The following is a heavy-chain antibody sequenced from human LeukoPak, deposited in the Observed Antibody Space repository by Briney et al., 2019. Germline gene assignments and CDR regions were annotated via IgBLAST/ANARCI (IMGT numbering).Heavy chain of an antibody. J-gene: IGHJ4*02. Sequence: SETLSLTCTVSGYSISSGYYWGWIRQPPGKGLEWIGSIYHSGSTYYNPSLRSRVTISVDTSKNQFSLKLSSVTAADTAVYYCVRDPADLSTAPEPFDYWGQGTLVTVSS. V-gene: IGHV4-38-2*02. CDR3: VRDPADLSTAPEPFDY. CDR2: IYHSGST. D-gene: IGHD1-14*01. CDR1: GYSISSGYY.